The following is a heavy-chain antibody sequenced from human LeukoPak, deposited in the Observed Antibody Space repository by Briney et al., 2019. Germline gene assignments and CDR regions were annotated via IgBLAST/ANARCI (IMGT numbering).Heavy chain of an antibody. CDR1: GYSFSSYW. V-gene: IGHV5-51*01. CDR2: IYPGDADT. CDR3: ARPHVSSFPRVFDY. Sequence: GESLKISCKASGYSFSSYWIGWVRQMPGKGLEWMGFIYPGDADTRYSPSFQGQVTISADKSVSTAYLQWSSLKASDTAMYYCARPHVSSFPRVFDYWCQGTLVTVSS. D-gene: IGHD6-6*01. J-gene: IGHJ4*02.